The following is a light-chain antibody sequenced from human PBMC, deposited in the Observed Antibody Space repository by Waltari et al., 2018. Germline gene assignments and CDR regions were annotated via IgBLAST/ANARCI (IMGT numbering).Light chain of an antibody. CDR1: SSDVGYYNL. Sequence: QSALTQPASLSGSPGQSLTISCTGTSSDVGYYNLVSWYQQHPGKAPKLMIYEVNKRPSGVSNRVSASKSGNTASRTISGLQAEDEADYHCCSYAGGSTFVVFGGGTKLTVL. V-gene: IGLV2-23*02. CDR3: CSYAGGSTFVV. J-gene: IGLJ2*01. CDR2: EVN.